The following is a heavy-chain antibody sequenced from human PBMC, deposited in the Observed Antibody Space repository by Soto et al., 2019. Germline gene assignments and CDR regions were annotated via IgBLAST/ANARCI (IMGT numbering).Heavy chain of an antibody. V-gene: IGHV3-33*01. CDR2: IWYDGSNK. Sequence: QVQLVESGGGVVQPGRSLRLSCAASGFTFSSYGMHWVRQAPGKGLEWVAVIWYDGSNKYYADSVKGRFTISRDNSKNTLYLQMNSLRAEDTAVYYCARDRRHCGGDCFSYFDYWGQGTLVTVSS. D-gene: IGHD2-21*02. J-gene: IGHJ4*02. CDR3: ARDRRHCGGDCFSYFDY. CDR1: GFTFSSYG.